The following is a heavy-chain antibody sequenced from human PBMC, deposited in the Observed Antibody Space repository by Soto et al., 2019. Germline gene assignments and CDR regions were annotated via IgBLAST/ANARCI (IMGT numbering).Heavy chain of an antibody. D-gene: IGHD3-3*01. V-gene: IGHV4-34*01. CDR1: GGSFSGYY. J-gene: IGHJ6*02. CDR2: INHSGST. Sequence: SETLSLTCAVYGGSFSGYYWSWIRQPPGKGLEWIGEINHSGSTNYNPSLKSRVTISVDTSKNQFSLKLSSVTAADTAVYYCARLRTDWSGYLRPPYYYYGMDVWGQGTTVTVSS. CDR3: ARLRTDWSGYLRPPYYYYGMDV.